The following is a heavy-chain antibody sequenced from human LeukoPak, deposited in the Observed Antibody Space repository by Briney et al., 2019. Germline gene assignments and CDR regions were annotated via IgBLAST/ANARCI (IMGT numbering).Heavy chain of an antibody. CDR2: MNPNSGNT. Sequence: ASVTVSCKASGYTFASYDINWVRQATGQGLEWMGWMNPNSGNTGYAQKFQGRVTMTRNTSISTAYMELSSLRSEDTAVYYCARDHSSAGFDHWGQGTLVTVSS. D-gene: IGHD6-25*01. J-gene: IGHJ5*02. CDR3: ARDHSSAGFDH. CDR1: GYTFASYD. V-gene: IGHV1-8*01.